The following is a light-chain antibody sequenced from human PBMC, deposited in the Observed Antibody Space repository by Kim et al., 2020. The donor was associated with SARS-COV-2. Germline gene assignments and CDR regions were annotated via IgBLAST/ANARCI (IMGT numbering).Light chain of an antibody. CDR2: GVY. Sequence: CPAERATPPSRARQGCSSTCLSLYLRRPGQAPRLLIYGVYRRATGSPDRCSGSGSVTDFTLSISRLEPVDILVYYCQKYGSSPWPFLQGTK. J-gene: IGKJ1*01. CDR3: QKYGSSPWP. CDR1: QGCSSTC. V-gene: IGKV3-20*01.